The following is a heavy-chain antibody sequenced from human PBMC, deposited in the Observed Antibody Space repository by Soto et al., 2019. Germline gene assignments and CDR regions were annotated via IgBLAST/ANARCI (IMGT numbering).Heavy chain of an antibody. V-gene: IGHV4-31*03. D-gene: IGHD3-22*01. CDR2: IYYSGST. CDR1: GGSISSGGYS. J-gene: IGHJ5*02. CDR3: SRVYPIYCCDSTGYPRTWFAP. Sequence: SETLSLTCTVSGGSISSGGYSWGGFRQHQGKGLEWIGYIYYSGSTYYYPSLKSRGTLSVDTSINQFSLKLSSVTAAESAVYYCSRVYPIYCCDSTGYPRTWFAPWGQRTLVTVSA.